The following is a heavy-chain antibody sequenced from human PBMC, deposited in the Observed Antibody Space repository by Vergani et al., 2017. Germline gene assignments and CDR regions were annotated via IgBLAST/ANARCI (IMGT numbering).Heavy chain of an antibody. V-gene: IGHV4-34*01. D-gene: IGHD3-16*02. CDR2: INHSGST. Sequence: QVQIQQWGAGLLKPSGTLSLTCAVYGGSFSGYYWSWSRQPPGKGLEWIGEINHSGSTYYNPYLKSRVTISVDTSKNQLSLKLSSVTAADTAVYYCARHRGSYPDYWGQGTLVTVAS. CDR1: GGSFSGYY. CDR3: ARHRGSYPDY. J-gene: IGHJ4*02.